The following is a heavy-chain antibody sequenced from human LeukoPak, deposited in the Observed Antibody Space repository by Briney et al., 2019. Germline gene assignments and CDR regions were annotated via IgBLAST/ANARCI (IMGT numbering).Heavy chain of an antibody. CDR1: GYSISSGYY. Sequence: SETLSLTCTVSGYSISSGYYWGWIRQPPGKGLEWIGSINHSGSTYYNPSLKSRVTISVDTSKNQFSLKLSSVTAADTAVYYCARGVKLYYYYYMDVWGKGTTVTVSS. J-gene: IGHJ6*03. V-gene: IGHV4-38-2*02. CDR2: INHSGST. D-gene: IGHD3-10*01. CDR3: ARGVKLYYYYYMDV.